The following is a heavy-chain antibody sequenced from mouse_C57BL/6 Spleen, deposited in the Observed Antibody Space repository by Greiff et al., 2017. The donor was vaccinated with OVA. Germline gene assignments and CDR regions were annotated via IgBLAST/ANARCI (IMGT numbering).Heavy chain of an antibody. CDR2: ISYDGSN. Sequence: EVQLQESGPGLVKPSQSLSLTCSVTGYSITSGYYWNWIRQFPGNKLEWMGYISYDGSNNYNPSLKNRISITRDTSKNQFFLKLNSVTTEDTATYYCARSGYWYFDVWGTGTTVTVSS. J-gene: IGHJ1*03. V-gene: IGHV3-6*01. CDR3: ARSGYWYFDV. CDR1: GYSITSGYY. D-gene: IGHD1-3*01.